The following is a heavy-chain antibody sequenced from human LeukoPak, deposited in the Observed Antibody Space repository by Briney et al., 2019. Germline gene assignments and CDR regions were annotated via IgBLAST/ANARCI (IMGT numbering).Heavy chain of an antibody. CDR1: GGSISSYY. D-gene: IGHD1-26*01. CDR3: ARDAIVGAQGYYYYYGMDV. J-gene: IGHJ6*02. Sequence: PSETLSLTCTVSGGSISSYYWSWIRQPPGKGLEWIGYIDYSGSTNYNPSLKSRVTISVDTSKNQFSLKLSSVTAADTAVYYCARDAIVGAQGYYYYYGMDVWGQGTTVTVSS. CDR2: IDYSGST. V-gene: IGHV4-59*12.